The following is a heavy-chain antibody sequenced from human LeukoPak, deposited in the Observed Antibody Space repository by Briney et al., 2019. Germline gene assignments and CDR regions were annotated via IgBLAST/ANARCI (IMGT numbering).Heavy chain of an antibody. J-gene: IGHJ6*02. Sequence: PGGSLRLSCAASGFTFSSYSMNWVRQAPGKGLEWVSSISSCSSYIYYADSVKGRFTISGDNAKNSLYLQMNSLRAEDTAVYYCARYIAAAGTGYYYYYGMDVWGQGTTVTVSS. CDR3: ARYIAAAGTGYYYYYGMDV. D-gene: IGHD6-13*01. CDR2: ISSCSSYI. CDR1: GFTFSSYS. V-gene: IGHV3-21*01.